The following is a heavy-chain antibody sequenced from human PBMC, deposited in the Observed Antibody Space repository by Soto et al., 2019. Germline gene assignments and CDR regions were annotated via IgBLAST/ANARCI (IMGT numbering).Heavy chain of an antibody. D-gene: IGHD5-18*01. Sequence: QVQLQESGPGLVRPSQTLSLTCTVSGGSISSDHYHWTWIRQTPGKGLEWIGYIHYSGSVYYNPSLQSRVTMSVDTSKNLFSLKLRSVTAADKAGYFCVREDAGGDRDYYGLDVWGQGTTVTVSS. CDR2: IHYSGSV. V-gene: IGHV4-30-4*01. CDR3: VREDAGGDRDYYGLDV. CDR1: GGSISSDHYH. J-gene: IGHJ6*02.